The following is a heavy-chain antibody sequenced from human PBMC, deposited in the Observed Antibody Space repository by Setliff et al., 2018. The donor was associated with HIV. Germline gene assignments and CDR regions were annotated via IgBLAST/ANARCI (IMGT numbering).Heavy chain of an antibody. CDR3: ARDLDILTGYYWGLDY. J-gene: IGHJ4*02. D-gene: IGHD3-9*01. CDR1: GYIFSTYG. Sequence: GASVKVSCKASGYIFSTYGISWVRQAPGQGLGWMGWISSYNGNTNYAQKFQGRVTMTTDTSTSTVYMELRSLRSDDTAVYYRARDLDILTGYYWGLDYWGQGTLVTVSS. V-gene: IGHV1-18*01. CDR2: ISSYNGNT.